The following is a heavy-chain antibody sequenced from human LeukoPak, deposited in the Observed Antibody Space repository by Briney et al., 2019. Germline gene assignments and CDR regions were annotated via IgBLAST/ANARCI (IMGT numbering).Heavy chain of an antibody. D-gene: IGHD1-1*01. V-gene: IGHV4-38-2*01. CDR1: GYSISSGYY. J-gene: IGHJ4*02. CDR2: IYHSGST. CDR3: ARRKGTYLDY. Sequence: PSETLSLTCAVSGYSISSGYYWGWIRQPPGNGLEWIGSIYHSGSTYYNPSLKSRVTISVDTSKNQFSLKLSSVTAADTAVYYCARRKGTYLDYWGQGTPVTVSS.